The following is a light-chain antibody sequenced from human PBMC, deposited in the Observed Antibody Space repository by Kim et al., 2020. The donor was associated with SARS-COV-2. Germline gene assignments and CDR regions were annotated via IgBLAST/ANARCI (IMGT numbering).Light chain of an antibody. Sequence: VTISCTVSSSNIGAGYDVHWYQQLPRKAPKLLIYTNSNRPSGVPDRFSGSKSATSASLAITGLQAEDEADYYCQSYDASLSGFVVFGGGTQLTVL. CDR1: SSNIGAGYD. CDR2: TNS. J-gene: IGLJ2*01. V-gene: IGLV1-40*01. CDR3: QSYDASLSGFVV.